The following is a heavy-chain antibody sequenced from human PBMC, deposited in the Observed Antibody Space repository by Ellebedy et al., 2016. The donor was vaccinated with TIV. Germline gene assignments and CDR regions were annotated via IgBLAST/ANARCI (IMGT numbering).Heavy chain of an antibody. D-gene: IGHD3-10*01. Sequence: GGSLRLXCAASGFTFSSYAMSWVRQAPGKGLEWVSAISGSGGSTYYADSVKGRFTISRDNSKNTLYLQMNSLRAEDTAVYYCAKDLVVRVSYFDYWGQGTLVTVSS. CDR1: GFTFSSYA. CDR3: AKDLVVRVSYFDY. CDR2: ISGSGGST. V-gene: IGHV3-23*01. J-gene: IGHJ4*02.